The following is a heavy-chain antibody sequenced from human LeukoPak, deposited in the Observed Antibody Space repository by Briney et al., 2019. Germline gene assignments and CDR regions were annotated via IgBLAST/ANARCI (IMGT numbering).Heavy chain of an antibody. D-gene: IGHD4-17*01. J-gene: IGHJ6*02. Sequence: ASVKVSCKASGYTFTSYGISWVRQAPGQGLEWMGWISAYNGNTNYAQKLQGRVTMTTDTSTSTAYMELRSLRSDDTAVYYCARDPRPRYGDYGHYYYGMDVWGQGTTVTVSS. V-gene: IGHV1-18*01. CDR1: GYTFTSYG. CDR2: ISAYNGNT. CDR3: ARDPRPRYGDYGHYYYGMDV.